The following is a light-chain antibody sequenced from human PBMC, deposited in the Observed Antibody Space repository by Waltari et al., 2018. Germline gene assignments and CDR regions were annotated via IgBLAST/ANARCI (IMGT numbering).Light chain of an antibody. CDR3: QSYDRSLSGWV. CDR2: GNN. CDR1: SSNIGAGYH. Sequence: QSVLTQPPSVSGAPGQRVTISCTGSSSNIGAGYHVHWYQQLPGTVPKLLIDGNNNRPSGVPDRFSGSKSGTSASLAITGLQAEDEGDYYCQSYDRSLSGWVFGGGTKLTVL. V-gene: IGLV1-40*01. J-gene: IGLJ3*02.